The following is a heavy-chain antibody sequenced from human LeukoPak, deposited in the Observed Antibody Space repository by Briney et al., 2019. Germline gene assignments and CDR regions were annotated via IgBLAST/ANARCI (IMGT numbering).Heavy chain of an antibody. V-gene: IGHV1-2*02. D-gene: IGHD5-18*01. CDR1: GYTFTGYY. CDR3: ARVLPGDAYTYGY. J-gene: IGHJ4*02. CDR2: INPSSGGT. Sequence: ASVKVSCKTSGYTFTGYYMHWVRQAPGQGLEYMGWINPSSGGTDYAQEFQGRVTMTRDSSISTAYMELSRLRSDDTAMYYCARVLPGDAYTYGYWGQGTLVTVSS.